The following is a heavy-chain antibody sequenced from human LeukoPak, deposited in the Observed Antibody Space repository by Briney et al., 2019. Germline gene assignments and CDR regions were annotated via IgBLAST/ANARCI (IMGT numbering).Heavy chain of an antibody. CDR2: ISYDGSNK. D-gene: IGHD3-22*01. V-gene: IGHV3-30*03. Sequence: GGSLRLSCAASGFTFSSYGMHWVRQAPGKGLEWVAVISYDGSNKYYADSVKGRFTISRDNSKNTLYLQMSSLRSEDTAVYYCATKVPRYYDSSGYWGELDYWGQGTLVTVSS. CDR1: GFTFSSYG. CDR3: ATKVPRYYDSSGYWGELDY. J-gene: IGHJ4*02.